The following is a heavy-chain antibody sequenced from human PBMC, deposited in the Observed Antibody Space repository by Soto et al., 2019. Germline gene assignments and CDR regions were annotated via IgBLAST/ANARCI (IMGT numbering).Heavy chain of an antibody. CDR3: ARHYRRNNYDILTGYYTDRSDYFDY. V-gene: IGHV4-39*01. D-gene: IGHD3-9*01. J-gene: IGHJ4*02. CDR1: GGSISSSSYY. CDR2: IYYSGST. Sequence: QLQLQESGPGLVKPSETLSLTCTVSGGSISSSSYYWGWIRQPPGKGLEWIGSIYYSGSTYYNPSLKSRVTISVDTSKNQFSLKLSSVTAADTAVYYCARHYRRNNYDILTGYYTDRSDYFDYWGQGTLVTVSS.